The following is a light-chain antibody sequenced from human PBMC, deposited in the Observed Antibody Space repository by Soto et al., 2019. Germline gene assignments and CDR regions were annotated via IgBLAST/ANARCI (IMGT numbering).Light chain of an antibody. CDR1: QSVSSN. CDR2: DTS. V-gene: IGKV3-11*01. CDR3: QQRSNWPFLT. Sequence: EKVLKNAADAMSLSLGESATLSCRASQSVSSNLAWYQQKPGQAPRLLIYDTSNRATGIPARFSGSGSGTDFTLTISSLEPEDFAVYYCQQRSNWPFLTFGGGTKVDIK. J-gene: IGKJ4*01.